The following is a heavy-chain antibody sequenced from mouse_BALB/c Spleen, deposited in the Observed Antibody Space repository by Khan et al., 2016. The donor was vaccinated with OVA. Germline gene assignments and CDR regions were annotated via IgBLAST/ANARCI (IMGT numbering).Heavy chain of an antibody. CDR1: GYSITSEYT. CDR2: ISYSGNT. D-gene: IGHD2-4*01. Sequence: EVQLQESGPGLVKPSQSLSLTCTVTGYSITSEYTWNWIRQFPGSKLEWMGFISYSGNTRYNPSLKSRISITRDTSKNQFFLRLNSVTSEDTATYYCARKDYYDYDPFPDWGQGTLVTVSA. J-gene: IGHJ3*01. CDR3: ARKDYYDYDPFPD. V-gene: IGHV3-2*02.